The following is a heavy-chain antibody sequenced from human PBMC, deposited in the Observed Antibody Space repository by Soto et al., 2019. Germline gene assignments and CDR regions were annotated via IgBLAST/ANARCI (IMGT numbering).Heavy chain of an antibody. CDR1: GYTFTSYG. D-gene: IGHD3-3*01. J-gene: IGHJ5*02. V-gene: IGHV1-18*01. CDR3: ARGEKQNQPWSWFDP. Sequence: GASVKVSCKASGYTFTSYGISWVRQAPGQGLEWMGWISAYNGNTNYAQKLQGRVTMTTDTSTSTAYMELRSLRSDDTAVYYCARGEKQNQPWSWFDPWGQGTRVTVAS. CDR2: ISAYNGNT.